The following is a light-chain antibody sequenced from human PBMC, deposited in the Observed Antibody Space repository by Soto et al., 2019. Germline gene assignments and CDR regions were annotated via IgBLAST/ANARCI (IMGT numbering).Light chain of an antibody. Sequence: EIVLTQSPGTLSLSPGERATLSCRASQSVSSSYLALYQQKPGQAPRLLIYGASSRASGIPDRFSGSGSGTDFTLTISRLEPEDFAVYYCQQYGSPPVTFGQGTKVEIK. CDR2: GAS. V-gene: IGKV3-20*01. CDR1: QSVSSSY. J-gene: IGKJ1*01. CDR3: QQYGSPPVT.